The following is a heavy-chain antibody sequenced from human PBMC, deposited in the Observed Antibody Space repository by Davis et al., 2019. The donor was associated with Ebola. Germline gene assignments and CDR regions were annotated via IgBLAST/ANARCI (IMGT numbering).Heavy chain of an antibody. CDR1: GFTFSSYS. D-gene: IGHD1-26*01. V-gene: IGHV3-48*01. CDR3: AKDSAGWELLLLYYYGMDV. J-gene: IGHJ6*02. CDR2: ISSSSSTI. Sequence: GESLKISCAASGFTFSSYSMNWVRQAPGKGLEWVSYISSSSSTIYYADSVKGRFTISRDNSKNTLYLQMNSLRAEDTAVYYCAKDSAGWELLLLYYYGMDVWGQGTTVTVSS.